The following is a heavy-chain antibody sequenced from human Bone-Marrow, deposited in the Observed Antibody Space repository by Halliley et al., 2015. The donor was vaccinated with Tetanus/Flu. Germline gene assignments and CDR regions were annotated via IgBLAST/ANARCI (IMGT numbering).Heavy chain of an antibody. D-gene: IGHD3-10*01. CDR2: SMSDI. J-gene: IGHJ6*02. CDR3: SRDLRHGSGLDHYYSGVDV. V-gene: IGHV3-21*04. Sequence: SMSDIFYADSGKGRFTISRDNAKNSLYLQMNSLRAGDSAVYYCSRDLRHGSGLDHYYSGVDVWGQGPPVTVSS.